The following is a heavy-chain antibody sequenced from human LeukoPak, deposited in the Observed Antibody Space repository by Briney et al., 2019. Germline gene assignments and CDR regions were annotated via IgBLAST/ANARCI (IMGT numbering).Heavy chain of an antibody. D-gene: IGHD3-22*01. Sequence: GASVKVSCKASGGTFSSYGFSWVRQAPGRGLEWMGGIIPIFGTSNYAHKFQGRVTITTDESTSTAYMELSSLRSEDTAVYYCVLYYYDSSGYYHFDNWGQGTLVTVSS. V-gene: IGHV1-69*05. CDR1: GGTFSSYG. CDR2: IIPIFGTS. CDR3: VLYYYDSSGYYHFDN. J-gene: IGHJ4*02.